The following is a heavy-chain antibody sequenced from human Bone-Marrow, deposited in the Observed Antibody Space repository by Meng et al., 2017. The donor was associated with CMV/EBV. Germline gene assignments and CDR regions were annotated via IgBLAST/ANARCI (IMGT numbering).Heavy chain of an antibody. Sequence: GESLKISCAASGFTFSGYAMTWVRQAPGKGLEWVSGISGSGGSTYYADSVKGRFTISRDNSKNTLYLQMNSLRVEDTAVYYCAGNYDFWSGKPTGRGAFDIWGQGTMVTASS. CDR1: GFTFSGYA. V-gene: IGHV3-23*01. D-gene: IGHD3-3*01. J-gene: IGHJ3*02. CDR3: AGNYDFWSGKPTGRGAFDI. CDR2: ISGSGGST.